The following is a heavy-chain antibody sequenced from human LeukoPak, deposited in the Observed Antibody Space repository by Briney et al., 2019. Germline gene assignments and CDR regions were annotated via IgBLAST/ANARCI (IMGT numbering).Heavy chain of an antibody. CDR2: INHSGST. Sequence: SETLSLTCAVYGGSFSGYYWSWIRQPPGKGLEWIGEINHSGSTNYNPSLKSRVTISVDTSKNQSSLKLSSVTAADTAVCYCARAHTSFSSSSYTPIDYWGQGTLVTVSS. V-gene: IGHV4-34*01. CDR3: ARAHTSFSSSSYTPIDY. J-gene: IGHJ4*02. D-gene: IGHD6-13*01. CDR1: GGSFSGYY.